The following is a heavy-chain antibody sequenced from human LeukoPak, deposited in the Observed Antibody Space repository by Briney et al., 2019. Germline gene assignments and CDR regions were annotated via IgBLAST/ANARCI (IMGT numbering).Heavy chain of an antibody. CDR3: AREVVRGVIWFDP. J-gene: IGHJ5*02. D-gene: IGHD3-10*01. V-gene: IGHV1-69*04. CDR2: IIPILGIA. CDR1: GGTFSSYA. Sequence: ASVKVSCKASGGTFSSYAIIWVRQAPGQGLEWMGRIIPILGIANYAQKFQGRVTITADKSTSTAYMELSSLRSEDTAVYYCAREVVRGVIWFDPWGQGTLVTASS.